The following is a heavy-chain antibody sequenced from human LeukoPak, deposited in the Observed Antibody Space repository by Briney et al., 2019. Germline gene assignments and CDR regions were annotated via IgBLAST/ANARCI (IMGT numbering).Heavy chain of an antibody. J-gene: IGHJ4*02. D-gene: IGHD2-15*01. CDR3: AREGRYCSGDNCYSGLDY. Sequence: PGGSLRLSCAVSGFTVSSNYMSWVRQAPGKGLEWVSLIHSGGTTDYQDSVKDRFTISIDYSKNKLNLQINSLRGQDRGVYYCAREGRYCSGDNCYSGLDYWGQGTLVTVSS. V-gene: IGHV3-53*01. CDR1: GFTVSSNY. CDR2: IHSGGTT.